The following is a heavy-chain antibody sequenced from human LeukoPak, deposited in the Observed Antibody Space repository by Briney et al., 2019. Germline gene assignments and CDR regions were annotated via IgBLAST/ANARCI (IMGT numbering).Heavy chain of an antibody. CDR1: GFTFDDYA. V-gene: IGHV3-9*01. Sequence: GRSLRLSCAASGFTFDDYAMHWVRQAPGKGLEWVSGISWNSGSIGYADSVKGRFTISRDNAKNSLYLQMNSLRAEDTALYYCEKDGWVVRGVIIGEYFQHWGQGTLVTVSS. CDR3: EKDGWVVRGVIIGEYFQH. D-gene: IGHD3-10*01. J-gene: IGHJ1*01. CDR2: ISWNSGSI.